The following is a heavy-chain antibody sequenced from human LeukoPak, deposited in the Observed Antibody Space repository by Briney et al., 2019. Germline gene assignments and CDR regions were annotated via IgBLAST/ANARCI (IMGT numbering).Heavy chain of an antibody. CDR1: GFTFSSYA. CDR2: ISGSGGNT. V-gene: IGHV3-23*01. CDR3: AKVPYDSSGYYYFDY. Sequence: GGSLRLSCAASGFTFSSYAMSWVRQAPGKGLEWVSAISGSGGNTYYADSVKGRFTISRDNSKNTLYLQMNSLRAEDTAVYYCAKVPYDSSGYYYFDYWGQGTLVTVSS. D-gene: IGHD3-22*01. J-gene: IGHJ4*02.